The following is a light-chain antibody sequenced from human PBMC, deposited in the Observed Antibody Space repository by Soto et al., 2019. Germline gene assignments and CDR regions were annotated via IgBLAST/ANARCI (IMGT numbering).Light chain of an antibody. CDR2: YNN. CDR1: NTNIASNT. Sequence: QSVLTQPPSASETPGRTVSISCSGSNTNIASNTVNWYQHLPGTAPELLIYYNNQRPSAVPGRFSGSKSGTSASLAISGLQYEDESDYYCAAWDDTLNRYVFGTGTKVTVL. V-gene: IGLV1-44*01. CDR3: AAWDDTLNRYV. J-gene: IGLJ1*01.